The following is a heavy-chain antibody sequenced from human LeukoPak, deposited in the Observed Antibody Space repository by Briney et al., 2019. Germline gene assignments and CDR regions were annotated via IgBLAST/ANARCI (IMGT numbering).Heavy chain of an antibody. Sequence: SVKVSCEASGGTFSSYAISWVRQAPGQGLEWMGGIIPIFGTANYAQKFQGRVTITTDESTSTAYMELSSLRAEDTAVYYCASGVEDYYGSGSYYHLDYWGQGTLVTVSS. CDR1: GGTFSSYA. D-gene: IGHD3-10*01. CDR3: ASGVEDYYGSGSYYHLDY. V-gene: IGHV1-69*05. J-gene: IGHJ4*02. CDR2: IIPIFGTA.